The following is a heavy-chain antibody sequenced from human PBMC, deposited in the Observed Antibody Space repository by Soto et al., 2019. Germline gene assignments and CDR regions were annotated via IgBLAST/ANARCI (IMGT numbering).Heavy chain of an antibody. CDR1: GGSFSGYY. D-gene: IGHD3-10*01. Sequence: SETLSLTCAVYGGSFSGYYWSWIRQPPGKGLEWIGEINHSGSTNYNPSLKSRVTISVDTSKNQFSLKLSSVTAADTAVYYCARDGFGELLHEYYYYGMDVWGQGTTVTVSS. CDR2: INHSGST. CDR3: ARDGFGELLHEYYYYGMDV. V-gene: IGHV4-34*01. J-gene: IGHJ6*02.